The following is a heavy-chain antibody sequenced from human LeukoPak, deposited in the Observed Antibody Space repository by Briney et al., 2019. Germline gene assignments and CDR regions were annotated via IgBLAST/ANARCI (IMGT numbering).Heavy chain of an antibody. D-gene: IGHD6-13*01. CDR1: GFTFTNYA. Sequence: GESLRLSCAASGFTFTNYAMSWVRQLPGKGLEWVSVIIGDRTTDYADSVKGRFTISRDNSKNTLYLQMNSLRAEDTAVYYCARDDSSSWLRYFQHWGQGTLVTVSS. CDR3: ARDDSSSWLRYFQH. CDR2: IIGDRTT. V-gene: IGHV3-23*01. J-gene: IGHJ1*01.